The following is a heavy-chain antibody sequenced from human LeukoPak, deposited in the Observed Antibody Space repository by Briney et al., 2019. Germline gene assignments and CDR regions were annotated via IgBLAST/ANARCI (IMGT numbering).Heavy chain of an antibody. CDR1: GYTFTGYF. CDR3: ARDLPSSVAFDT. Sequence: ASVKVSCKASGYTFTGYFMHWVRQATGQGLEWMGWMNPNSGNTGYAQKFQGRVTMTRNTSISTAYMELSSLRSEDTAVYYCARDLPSSVAFDTWGQGTMVTVSS. J-gene: IGHJ3*02. D-gene: IGHD3-10*01. CDR2: MNPNSGNT. V-gene: IGHV1-8*02.